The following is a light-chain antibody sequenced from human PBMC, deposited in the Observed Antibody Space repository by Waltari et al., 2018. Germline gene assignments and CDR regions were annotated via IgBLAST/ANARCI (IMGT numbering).Light chain of an antibody. J-gene: IGLJ3*02. CDR3: QSYDSSLTAWV. Sequence: SCTGSSSNLGAGYDVHWYQQLPGTAPKLLIYVNTNRPSGVPDRISASKSGTSASLAITGLQAEDEADYYCQSYDSSLTAWVFGGGTKLTVL. CDR1: SSNLGAGYD. V-gene: IGLV1-40*01. CDR2: VNT.